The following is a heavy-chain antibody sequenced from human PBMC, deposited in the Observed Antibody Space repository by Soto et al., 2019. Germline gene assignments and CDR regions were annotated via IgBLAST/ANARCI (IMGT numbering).Heavy chain of an antibody. Sequence: SETLSLTCTVSGDSINTGGYYWSWLRQHPGKGLEWIGYIHYGGSTYYNPSLKSPISISIDTSKHQFSLSLTSVTAADTAVYYCARLYFHDTSGYSLTPWDTHYFDYWGQGTPVTVS. J-gene: IGHJ4*02. CDR1: GDSINTGGYY. CDR2: IHYGGST. V-gene: IGHV4-31*01. CDR3: ARLYFHDTSGYSLTPWDTHYFDY. D-gene: IGHD3-22*01.